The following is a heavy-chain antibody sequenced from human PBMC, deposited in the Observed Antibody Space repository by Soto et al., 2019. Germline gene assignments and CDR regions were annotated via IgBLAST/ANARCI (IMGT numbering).Heavy chain of an antibody. V-gene: IGHV1-18*01. CDR3: ARDGVDTATGYYYGMDV. CDR2: ISAYNGNT. D-gene: IGHD5-18*01. CDR1: GYTFTSYG. J-gene: IGHJ6*02. Sequence: QVQLVQSGAEVKKPGASVKVSCKASGYTFTSYGISWVRQAPGQGLEWMGWISAYNGNTNYAQKLQGRVTMTTDTSTGTASMELRSVRSDDTAVYYCARDGVDTATGYYYGMDVWGQGTTVTVSS.